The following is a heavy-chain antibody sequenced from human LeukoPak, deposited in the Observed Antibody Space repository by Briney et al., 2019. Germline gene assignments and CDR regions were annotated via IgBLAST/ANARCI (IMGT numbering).Heavy chain of an antibody. J-gene: IGHJ3*02. CDR3: ARDGADTLKVIFAPGFDI. CDR2: LYTSGST. Sequence: SETLSLTCTVSGASISSYYWSWIRQPAGKGLEWIGRLYTSGSTNYNPSLEGRVTMSVDTSKNQFSLNLRSVTAADTAVYFCARDGADTLKVIFAPGFDIWGQGTMVTVSS. D-gene: IGHD2-21*01. CDR1: GASISSYY. V-gene: IGHV4-4*07.